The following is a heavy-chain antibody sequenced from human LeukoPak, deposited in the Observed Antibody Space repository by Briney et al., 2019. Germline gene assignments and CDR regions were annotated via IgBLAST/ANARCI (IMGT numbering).Heavy chain of an antibody. V-gene: IGHV1-2*02. CDR2: INPNSGGT. CDR3: ARDGGYDFWSGYYTYNWFDP. CDR1: GYTFTGYY. J-gene: IGHJ5*02. Sequence: ASVKVSCKASGYTFTGYYMHWVRQAPGQGLEGMGWINPNSGGTNYAQKFQGRVNMTRDTSIGTAYMELSRLRSDDTAVYYCARDGGYDFWSGYYTYNWFDPWGQGTLVTVSS. D-gene: IGHD3-3*01.